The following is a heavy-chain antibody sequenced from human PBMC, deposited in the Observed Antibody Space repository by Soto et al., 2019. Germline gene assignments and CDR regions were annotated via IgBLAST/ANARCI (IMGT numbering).Heavy chain of an antibody. CDR2: IWYDGSNK. V-gene: IGHV3-33*01. D-gene: IGHD3-3*01. Sequence: GGSLRLSCAASGFTFSSYGMHWVRQAPGKGLEWVAVIWYDGSNKYYADSVKGRFTISRDNSKNTLYLQMNSPRAEDTAVYYCARAHYDFWSGYEEPLGYGMDVWGQGTTVTVSS. CDR3: ARAHYDFWSGYEEPLGYGMDV. J-gene: IGHJ6*02. CDR1: GFTFSSYG.